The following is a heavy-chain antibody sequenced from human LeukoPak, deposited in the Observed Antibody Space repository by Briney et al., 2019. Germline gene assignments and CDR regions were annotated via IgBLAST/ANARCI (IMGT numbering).Heavy chain of an antibody. CDR1: GLTFSSYA. D-gene: IGHD1-1*01. CDR3: AINWNLDY. J-gene: IGHJ4*02. V-gene: IGHV3-23*01. Sequence: GGSLRLSCAASGLTFSSYAMGWVRQAPGKGLEWVSFVSAIGGSTSYADSVKGRFTISRDDSRNTLDLQMNSLRADDTAVYYCAINWNLDYWGQGTLVTVSS. CDR2: VSAIGGST.